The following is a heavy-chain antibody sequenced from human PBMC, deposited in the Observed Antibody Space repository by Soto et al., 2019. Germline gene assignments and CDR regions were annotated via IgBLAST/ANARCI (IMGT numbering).Heavy chain of an antibody. CDR2: IYYSGST. J-gene: IGHJ5*02. Sequence: PSETLSLTCTVSGGSISSYYWSWIRQPPGKGLEWIGYIYYSGSTNYNPSLKSRVTISVDTSKNQFSLKLSSVTAADTAVYYCARGGLMTTVVTNWFDPWGQGTLVTVSS. CDR3: ARGGLMTTVVTNWFDP. V-gene: IGHV4-59*01. D-gene: IGHD4-17*01. CDR1: GGSISSYY.